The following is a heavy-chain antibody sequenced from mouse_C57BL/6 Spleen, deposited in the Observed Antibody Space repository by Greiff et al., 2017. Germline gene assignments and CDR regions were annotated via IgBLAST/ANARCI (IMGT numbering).Heavy chain of an antibody. CDR2: IDPETGGT. V-gene: IGHV1-15*01. Sequence: QVQLQQSGAELVRPGASVTLSCKASGYTFTDYEMHWVKQTPVHGLEWIGAIDPETGGTAYTQKFKGKAILTADKSSSTAYMELRSLTSEDSAVYYCTRGSYYFDYWGQGTTLTVSS. CDR3: TRGSYYFDY. J-gene: IGHJ2*01. CDR1: GYTFTDYE.